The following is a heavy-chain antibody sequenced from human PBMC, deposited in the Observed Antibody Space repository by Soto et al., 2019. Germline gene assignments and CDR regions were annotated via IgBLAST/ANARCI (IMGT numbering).Heavy chain of an antibody. D-gene: IGHD6-6*01. CDR3: ARGPLGSSSSFDY. CDR1: GGSISSGDYH. Sequence: PSETLSLTCTVSGGSISSGDYHWCWIRQPPWKGLEWIGYIYYSGSTYYNPSLKSRVTISVDTSKNQFSLKLSSVTAADTAVYYCARGPLGSSSSFDYWGQGXLVTVSS. V-gene: IGHV4-30-4*01. J-gene: IGHJ4*02. CDR2: IYYSGST.